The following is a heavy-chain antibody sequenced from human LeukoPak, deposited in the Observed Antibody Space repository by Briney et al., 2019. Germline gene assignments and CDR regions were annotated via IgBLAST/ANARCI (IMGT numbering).Heavy chain of an antibody. J-gene: IGHJ4*02. Sequence: ASVKVSCKASGYTFTGYYMHWVRQAPGQGREWMGWINPNSGGTNYAQKFQGRVTMTKNRSIGTAYMELSRLRSDATAVYYCARASGLGYCSSTSCYHLDYWGQGTLVTVSS. CDR2: INPNSGGT. CDR1: GYTFTGYY. V-gene: IGHV1-2*02. CDR3: ARASGLGYCSSTSCYHLDY. D-gene: IGHD2-2*01.